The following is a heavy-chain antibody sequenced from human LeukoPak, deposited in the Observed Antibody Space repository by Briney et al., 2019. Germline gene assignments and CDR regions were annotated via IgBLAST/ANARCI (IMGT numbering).Heavy chain of an antibody. CDR1: GFTFSSYS. D-gene: IGHD3-22*01. CDR2: ISSSRSYI. J-gene: IGHJ4*02. Sequence: PGGSLRLSCAASGFTFSSYSANWVRNAAGGGLEWVSSISSSRSYIYYADSVKGRFTISSDNAKNSLYLQMNSLRAEDTAVYYCARVTAYYYDSSGYFDQWGQGTLVTVSS. CDR3: ARVTAYYYDSSGYFDQ. V-gene: IGHV3-21*01.